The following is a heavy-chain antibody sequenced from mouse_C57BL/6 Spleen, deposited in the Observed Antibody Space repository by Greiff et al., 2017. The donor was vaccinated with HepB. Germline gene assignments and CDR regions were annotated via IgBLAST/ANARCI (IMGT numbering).Heavy chain of an antibody. D-gene: IGHD1-1*01. CDR3: ARSGYYGSSFVFAY. CDR2: IYPGDGDT. CDR1: GYAFSSSW. J-gene: IGHJ3*01. Sequence: QVQLQQSGPELVKPGASVKISCKASGYAFSSSWMNWVKQRPGKGLEWIGRIYPGDGDTNYNGKFKGKATLTADKSSSTAYMQLSSLTSEDSAVYFCARSGYYGSSFVFAYWGQGTLVTVSA. V-gene: IGHV1-82*01.